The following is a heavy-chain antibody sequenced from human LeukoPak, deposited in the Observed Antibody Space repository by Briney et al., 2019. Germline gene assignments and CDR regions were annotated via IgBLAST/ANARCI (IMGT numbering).Heavy chain of an antibody. CDR1: GFTFSSYA. J-gene: IGHJ6*02. Sequence: GGSLRLSCAASGFTFSSYAMHWVRQAPGKGLEWVAVISYDGSNKYYADSVKGRFTISRDNSKNTLYLQMNSLRAEDTAVYYCARDTGCSGGSCYPQGYYYYYGMDVWGQGTTVIVSS. D-gene: IGHD2-15*01. V-gene: IGHV3-30*04. CDR3: ARDTGCSGGSCYPQGYYYYYGMDV. CDR2: ISYDGSNK.